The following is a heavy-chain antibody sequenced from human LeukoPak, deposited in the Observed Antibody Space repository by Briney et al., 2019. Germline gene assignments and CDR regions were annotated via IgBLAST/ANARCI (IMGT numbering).Heavy chain of an antibody. V-gene: IGHV3-53*04. CDR1: GFTFNYAY. CDR2: IYPGGST. J-gene: IGHJ3*02. D-gene: IGHD6-13*01. CDR3: ARGPWAAAGGSIDGLDI. Sequence: GGSLRLSCAASGFTFNYAYMSWVRQAPGKGLEWVSVIYPGGSTYYADSVKGRFTISRHNSENTLDLQMNSLRVEDTAVYYCARGPWAAAGGSIDGLDIWGQGTMVTVSS.